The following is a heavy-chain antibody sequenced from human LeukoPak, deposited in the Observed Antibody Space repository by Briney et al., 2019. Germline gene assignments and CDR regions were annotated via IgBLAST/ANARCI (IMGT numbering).Heavy chain of an antibody. D-gene: IGHD6-19*01. CDR2: IYYSGST. Sequence: SETLSLTCTVSGGSISSSSYYWGWIRQPPGKGLECIGSIYYSGSTYYNPSLKSRVTISVDTSKNQFSLKLTSVTAADTAVYYCARWVAGTSRVGFDPWGQGILVTVSS. V-gene: IGHV4-39*07. CDR1: GGSISSSSYY. CDR3: ARWVAGTSRVGFDP. J-gene: IGHJ5*02.